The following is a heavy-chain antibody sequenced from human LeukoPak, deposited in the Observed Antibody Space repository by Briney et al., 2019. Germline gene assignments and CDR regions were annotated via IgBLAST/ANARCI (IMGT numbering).Heavy chain of an antibody. CDR1: GYTFTSYG. V-gene: IGHV1-18*01. Sequence: GASVKVSCKASGYTFTSYGISWVRQAPGQGLEWMGWISAYNGNTNYAQKLQGRVTMTTDTSTSTAYMELRSLRSDDTAVYYCARDHSSGWYPAAECFQHWGQGTPVTVSS. J-gene: IGHJ1*01. CDR2: ISAYNGNT. D-gene: IGHD6-19*01. CDR3: ARDHSSGWYPAAECFQH.